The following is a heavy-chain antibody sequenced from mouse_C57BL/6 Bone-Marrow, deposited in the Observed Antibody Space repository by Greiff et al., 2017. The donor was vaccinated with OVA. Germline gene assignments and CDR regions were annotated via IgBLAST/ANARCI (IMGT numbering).Heavy chain of an antibody. V-gene: IGHV1-19*01. CDR2: INPYNGGT. CDR3: ARGDYYSNYGFAY. Sequence: EVQLQQSGPVLVKPGASVKMSCKASGYTFTDYYMNWVKQSHGKSLEWIGVINPYNGGTSYNQKFKGKATLTVDKSSSTAYMELNSLTSEDSAVYYCARGDYYSNYGFAYWGQGTLVTVSA. J-gene: IGHJ3*01. CDR1: GYTFTDYY. D-gene: IGHD2-5*01.